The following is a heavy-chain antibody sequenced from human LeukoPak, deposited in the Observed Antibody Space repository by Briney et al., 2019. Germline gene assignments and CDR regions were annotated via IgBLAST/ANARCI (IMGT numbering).Heavy chain of an antibody. J-gene: IGHJ4*02. D-gene: IGHD6-13*01. CDR2: IWYDGSNK. CDR1: GSTFSSYG. CDR3: ARDSSSWSDFDY. Sequence: PGRSVRLSCAASGSTFSSYGMHWVRQAPGKGLEWVAVIWYDGSNKYYADSVKGRFTISRDNSKNTLYLQMNSLRAEDTAVYYCARDSSSWSDFDYWGQGTLVTVSS. V-gene: IGHV3-33*01.